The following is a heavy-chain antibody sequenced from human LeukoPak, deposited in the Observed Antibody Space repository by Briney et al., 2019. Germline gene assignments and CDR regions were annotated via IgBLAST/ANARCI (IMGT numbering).Heavy chain of an antibody. D-gene: IGHD3-16*02. V-gene: IGHV4-34*01. J-gene: IGHJ6*02. CDR2: INHSGST. Sequence: KPSETLSLTCTVSGGSISSYYWSWIRQPPGKGLEWIGEINHSGSTNYNPSLKSRVTISVDTSKNQFSLKLSSVTAADTAVYYCASLPYRLYYYYYYGMDVWGQGTTVTVSS. CDR3: ASLPYRLYYYYYYGMDV. CDR1: GGSISSYY.